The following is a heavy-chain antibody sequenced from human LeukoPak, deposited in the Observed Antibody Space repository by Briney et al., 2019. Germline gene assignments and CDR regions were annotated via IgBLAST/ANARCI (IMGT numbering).Heavy chain of an antibody. CDR3: AKEMRFGGAEDY. V-gene: IGHV3-23*01. CDR2: LSGGTDIT. CDR1: GFTFSNYP. Sequence: PGGSLRLSCATSGFTFSNYPMSWVRQAPGRGLEWVSALSGGTDITYYADSVKGRFTISRDNSKSTLYLQMNSLRVDDTAIYYCAKEMRFGGAEDYWGQGTLVSVSS. J-gene: IGHJ4*02. D-gene: IGHD3-10*01.